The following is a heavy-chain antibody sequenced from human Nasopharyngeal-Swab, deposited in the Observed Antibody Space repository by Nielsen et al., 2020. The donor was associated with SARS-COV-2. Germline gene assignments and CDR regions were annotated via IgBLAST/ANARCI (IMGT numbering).Heavy chain of an antibody. Sequence: GGSLRLSCAASGFTFCDYYMSWIRQAPGKGLEWVSYISSSSSYTNYADSVKGRFTISRDNAKNSLYLQMNSLRAEDTAVYYCARDRPDYDFWSGYSSYYYYYMDVWGKGTTVTVSS. V-gene: IGHV3-11*06. J-gene: IGHJ6*03. CDR3: ARDRPDYDFWSGYSSYYYYYMDV. D-gene: IGHD3-3*01. CDR2: ISSSSSYT. CDR1: GFTFCDYY.